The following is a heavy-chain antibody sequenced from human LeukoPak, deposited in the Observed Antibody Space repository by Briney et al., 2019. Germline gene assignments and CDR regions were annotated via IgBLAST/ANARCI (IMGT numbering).Heavy chain of an antibody. V-gene: IGHV3-21*04. CDR3: AKDDGWVQYAN. D-gene: IGHD5-24*01. CDR1: GFTFSSYS. J-gene: IGHJ4*02. Sequence: GGSLRLSCAASGFTFSSYSMNWVRQTPGKGLEWVSSISSSSSYIFYADSVKGRFTMSRDNAKKSLFLQMNSLRAEDTAVYYCAKDDGWVQYANWGQGTLVTVSS. CDR2: ISSSSSYI.